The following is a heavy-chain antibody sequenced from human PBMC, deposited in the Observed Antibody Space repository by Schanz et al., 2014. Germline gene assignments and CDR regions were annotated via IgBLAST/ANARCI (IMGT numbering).Heavy chain of an antibody. J-gene: IGHJ5*02. Sequence: QVHLVQSESELKNPGASVKVSCKTSGYSFSTYAMNWVRQAPGQGLEYMGRINPNSGGTNFAQKFQGRVTMTRDTSISTVYMELSRLRSDDTAVYYCAREGTVIRGLSGWFDPWGQGTLVTVSS. CDR2: INPNSGGT. V-gene: IGHV1-2*06. CDR1: GYSFSTYA. D-gene: IGHD3-10*01. CDR3: AREGTVIRGLSGWFDP.